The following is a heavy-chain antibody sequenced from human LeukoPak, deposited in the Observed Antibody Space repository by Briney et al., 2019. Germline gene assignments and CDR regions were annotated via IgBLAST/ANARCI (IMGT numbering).Heavy chain of an antibody. Sequence: SETLSLTCTVSGGSISSHYWSWIRQPPGKGLEWIGYIYYRGSTTYNPSLKSRVTISVDTSKNQFSLSLYSVTAADAAVYYCARWNYYGSGRDYYYGMDVWGQGTTVTVSS. J-gene: IGHJ6*02. CDR3: ARWNYYGSGRDYYYGMDV. V-gene: IGHV4-59*11. CDR2: IYYRGST. D-gene: IGHD3-10*01. CDR1: GGSISSHY.